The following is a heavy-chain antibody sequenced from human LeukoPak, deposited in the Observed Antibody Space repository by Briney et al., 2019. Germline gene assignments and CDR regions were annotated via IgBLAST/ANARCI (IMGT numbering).Heavy chain of an antibody. J-gene: IGHJ6*02. CDR1: GFTFSSYS. CDR3: ARGGYCSTTSCYSYYYGMDV. CDR2: ISSSSSYK. Sequence: GGSLRLSCAASGFTFSSYSMNWVRQVPGKGLEWVSSISSSSSYKYYADSVKGRFTISRDNAEKSLYLQMNSLRVEDTAVYYCARGGYCSTTSCYSYYYGMDVWGQGTTVTVSS. D-gene: IGHD2-2*01. V-gene: IGHV3-21*01.